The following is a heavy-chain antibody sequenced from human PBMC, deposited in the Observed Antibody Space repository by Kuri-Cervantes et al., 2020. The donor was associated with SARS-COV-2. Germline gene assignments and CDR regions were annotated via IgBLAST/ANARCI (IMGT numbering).Heavy chain of an antibody. Sequence: ESLKISCTVSGGSISSYYWSWIRQPAGKGLEWIGRIYTSGSTNYNPSLKSRVTMSVDTSKNQFSLKLSSVTAADTAVYYCARLFGALTTVTTDWFDPWGQGTLVTVSS. D-gene: IGHD4-11*01. CDR3: ARLFGALTTVTTDWFDP. CDR2: IYTSGST. V-gene: IGHV4-4*07. CDR1: GGSISSYY. J-gene: IGHJ5*02.